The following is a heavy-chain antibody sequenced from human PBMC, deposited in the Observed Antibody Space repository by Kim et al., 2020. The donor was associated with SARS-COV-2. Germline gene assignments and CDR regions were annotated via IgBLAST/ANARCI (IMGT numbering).Heavy chain of an antibody. Sequence: GGSLRLSCAASGFTFSSCAIHWVRQAPGKGLEWVAVISYDGSNKNYADSVKGRFTISRDNSKNTLYLQMNSLRAEDTALYYCERDPWSRLRGLTYSYYGIDVWGQGTTVTVSS. D-gene: IGHD3-10*01. CDR3: ERDPWSRLRGLTYSYYGIDV. CDR2: ISYDGSNK. J-gene: IGHJ6*02. CDR1: GFTFSSCA. V-gene: IGHV3-30-3*01.